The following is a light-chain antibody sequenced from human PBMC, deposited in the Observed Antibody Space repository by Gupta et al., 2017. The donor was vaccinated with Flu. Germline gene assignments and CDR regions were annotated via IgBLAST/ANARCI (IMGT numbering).Light chain of an antibody. CDR2: AAS. J-gene: IGKJ3*01. V-gene: IGKV1-33*01. Sequence: DIQMTQSPSSLSASIGDRVTITCQASQNVRNYLNWYQHKPGKAPKLLIYAASNLETGVPLRFSGGGSGSYFTFTITSLQPEDLATYYCQQYANLFSFGPGTKVDIK. CDR3: QQYANLFS. CDR1: QNVRNY.